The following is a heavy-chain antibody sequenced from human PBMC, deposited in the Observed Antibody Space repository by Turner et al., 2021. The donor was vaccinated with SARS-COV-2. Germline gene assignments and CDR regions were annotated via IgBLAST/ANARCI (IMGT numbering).Heavy chain of an antibody. J-gene: IGHJ4*02. CDR1: GFTFSSYW. CDR2: RKQDGSEK. Sequence: EVQLVESGGGLVQPGGSLRCSCAASGFTFSSYWMSWVRQAPGKGLEWVANRKQDGSEKYVDSVKGRFTISRDNAKNSLYLQMNSLRAEDTAVYYCARLHTSSWYFDYWGQGTLVTVSS. V-gene: IGHV3-7*03. CDR3: ARLHTSSWYFDY. D-gene: IGHD6-13*01.